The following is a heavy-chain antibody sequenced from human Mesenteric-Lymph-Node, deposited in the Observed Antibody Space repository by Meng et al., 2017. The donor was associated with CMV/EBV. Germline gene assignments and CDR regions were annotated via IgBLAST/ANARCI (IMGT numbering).Heavy chain of an antibody. CDR3: ARSPYGGSGSYNYDY. D-gene: IGHD3-10*01. CDR1: GFSVCSYG. Sequence: SGFSVCSYGMHWLPQAQGKGLDGVDVIWYDGGNKSYANSVKSRFTISRNNSKNTLYLQMNSLRADDTSVYYCARSPYGGSGSYNYDYWGQGTLVTVSS. CDR2: IWYDGGNK. J-gene: IGHJ4*02. V-gene: IGHV3-33*01.